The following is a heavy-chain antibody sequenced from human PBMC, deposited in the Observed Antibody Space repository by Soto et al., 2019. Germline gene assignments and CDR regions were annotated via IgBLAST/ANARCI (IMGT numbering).Heavy chain of an antibody. CDR3: ARRAEDHYFYYMGV. J-gene: IGHJ6*03. CDR1: GYSFSSYG. D-gene: IGHD1-26*01. CDR2: IRPYNGDT. V-gene: IGHV1-18*01. Sequence: QAQLVQSGSEVKRPGASVKVSCKASGYSFSSYGIVWVRQAPGQGLEWMGWIRPYNGDTNSAQKFQGRVTLTTDTSTSTAYMELRSLRYDDTDVYYCARRAEDHYFYYMGVWGKGTTVTVSS.